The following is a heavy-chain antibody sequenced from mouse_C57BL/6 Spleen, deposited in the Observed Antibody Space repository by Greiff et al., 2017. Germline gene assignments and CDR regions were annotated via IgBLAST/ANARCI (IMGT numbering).Heavy chain of an antibody. CDR3: ARRGQEGDMGG. Sequence: VQLQQSGAELVRPGSSVKMSCKTSGYTFTSYGINWVKQRPGQGLEWIGYIYLGNGYTEYNEKFKGKATLTSDTSSSTAYMQLSSLTSEDSAIYFCARRGQEGDMGGWGQGTSVTVAS. CDR2: IYLGNGYT. D-gene: IGHD1-1*02. V-gene: IGHV1-58*01. CDR1: GYTFTSYG. J-gene: IGHJ4*01.